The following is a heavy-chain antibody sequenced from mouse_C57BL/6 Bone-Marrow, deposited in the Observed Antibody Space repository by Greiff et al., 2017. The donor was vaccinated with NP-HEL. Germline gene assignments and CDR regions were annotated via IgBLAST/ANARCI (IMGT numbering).Heavy chain of an antibody. CDR2: IDPSASYT. J-gene: IGHJ3*01. V-gene: IGHV1-69*01. CDR1: GYTFTSYW. CDR3: ARDSPFAY. Sequence: QVQLQQPGAELVMPGASVKLSCKASGYTFTSYWMHWVKQRPGQGLEWIGEIDPSASYTNYNQKFTGKSTLTVDKSSSTAYMQLSSLTSEDSAVYYCARDSPFAYWGQGTLVTVSA.